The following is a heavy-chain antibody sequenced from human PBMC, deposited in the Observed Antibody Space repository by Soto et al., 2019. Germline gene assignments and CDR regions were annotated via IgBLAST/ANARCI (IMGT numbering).Heavy chain of an antibody. CDR2: ISGSGGST. D-gene: IGHD3-3*01. CDR1: GFTFSSYA. CDR3: AIVGSRRHYDFWSGYYKRHYHMDV. J-gene: IGHJ6*03. V-gene: IGHV3-23*01. Sequence: EVQLLESGGGLVQPGGSLRLSCAASGFTFSSYAMSWVRQAPGKGLEWVSAISGSGGSTYYADSVKGRFTISRDNSKNTLYLQMNSLRAEDTAVYYCAIVGSRRHYDFWSGYYKRHYHMDVWGKGTTVTVCS.